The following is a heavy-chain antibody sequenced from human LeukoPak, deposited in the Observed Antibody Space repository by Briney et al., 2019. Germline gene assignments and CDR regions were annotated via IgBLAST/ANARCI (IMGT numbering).Heavy chain of an antibody. J-gene: IGHJ5*02. D-gene: IGHD1-26*01. CDR2: ISSSSSYI. V-gene: IGHV3-21*01. CDR3: ARDPQTIVGARGS. CDR1: GFTFSSYS. Sequence: PGGSLKLSCAASGFTFSSYSMNWVRQAPGKGLEWASSISSSSSYIYYADSVKGRFTISRDNAKNSLYLQMNSLRAEDTAVYYCARDPQTIVGARGSWGQGTLVTVSS.